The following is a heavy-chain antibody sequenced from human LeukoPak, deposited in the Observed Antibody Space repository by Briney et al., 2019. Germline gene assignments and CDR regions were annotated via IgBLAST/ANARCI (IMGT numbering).Heavy chain of an antibody. CDR3: AKEESGYDSRYYGMDV. CDR2: ISYDGSNK. Sequence: SGRSLRLSCAASGFTFSSYGVHWVRQAPGKGLEWVAVISYDGSNKYYADSVKGRFTISRDNSKNTLYLQMNSLRAEDTAVYYCAKEESGYDSRYYGMDVWGQGTTVTVSS. J-gene: IGHJ6*02. V-gene: IGHV3-30*18. D-gene: IGHD5-12*01. CDR1: GFTFSSYG.